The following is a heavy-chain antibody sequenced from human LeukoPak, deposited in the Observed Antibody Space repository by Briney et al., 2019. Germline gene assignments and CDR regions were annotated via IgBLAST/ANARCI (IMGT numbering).Heavy chain of an antibody. CDR1: NDSISPLY. Sequence: SETLSLTCTVSNDSISPLYWGWIRQPPGKGLEFIGYIFYSGTTNFNPSLKSRVTLPVDTSKNQFSLRPNSVTAADTAVYYCARGGSAAKYYFDSWGQGTPVTVSS. D-gene: IGHD6-13*01. CDR2: IFYSGTT. V-gene: IGHV4-59*11. CDR3: ARGGSAAKYYFDS. J-gene: IGHJ4*02.